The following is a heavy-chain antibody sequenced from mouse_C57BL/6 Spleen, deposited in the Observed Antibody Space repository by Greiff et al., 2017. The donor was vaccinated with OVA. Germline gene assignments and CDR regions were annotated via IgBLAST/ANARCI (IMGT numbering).Heavy chain of an antibody. CDR3: ARGGGSGYYFDY. D-gene: IGHD3-1*01. J-gene: IGHJ2*01. V-gene: IGHV5-4*03. Sequence: EVKLEESGGGLVKPGGSLKLSCAASGFTFSSYAMSWVRQTPEKRLEWVATISDGGSYTYYPDNVKGRFTISRDNAKNNLYLQMSHLKSEDTAMYYCARGGGSGYYFDYWGQGTTLTVSS. CDR2: ISDGGSYT. CDR1: GFTFSSYA.